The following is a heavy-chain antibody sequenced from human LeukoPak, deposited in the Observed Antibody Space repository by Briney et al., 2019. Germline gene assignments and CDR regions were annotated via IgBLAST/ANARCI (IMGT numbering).Heavy chain of an antibody. J-gene: IGHJ4*02. V-gene: IGHV4-34*01. CDR1: GESFSGYY. Sequence: SETLSPTCAVYGESFSGYYWSWIRQPPGKGLGWIGEINHSGSTNYNPSLKSRVTISVDTSKNQFSLKLSSVTAADTAVYFCARERSTVTEFDYWGQGTLVTVSS. D-gene: IGHD4-17*01. CDR2: INHSGST. CDR3: ARERSTVTEFDY.